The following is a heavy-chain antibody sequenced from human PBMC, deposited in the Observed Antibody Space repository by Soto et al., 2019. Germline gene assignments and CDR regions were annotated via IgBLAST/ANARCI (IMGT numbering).Heavy chain of an antibody. CDR2: ISAYNGNT. D-gene: IGHD2-2*01. CDR1: GYTFTSYG. J-gene: IGHJ6*02. Sequence: QVQLVQSGAEVKKPGASVKVSCKASGYTFTSYGISWVRQAPGQGLEWMGWISAYNGNTNYAQKLQGRVTMTTDTSTSKAYMELRSLRSDDTAVYYCARDPRYCSSTSCSYYYYGMDVWGQGTTVTVSS. CDR3: ARDPRYCSSTSCSYYYYGMDV. V-gene: IGHV1-18*04.